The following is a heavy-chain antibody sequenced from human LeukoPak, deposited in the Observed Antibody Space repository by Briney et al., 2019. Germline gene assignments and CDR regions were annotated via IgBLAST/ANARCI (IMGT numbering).Heavy chain of an antibody. CDR1: RFTFSDYY. Sequence: GGSLRLSCAASRFTFSDYYMVWIRQAPGKGLEWVSYISNSGSSTKYAASVKGRFTISRDNAKNSLSLQMNSVRPEDTAVYYCARADRTSWFDYWGQGTLVTASS. V-gene: IGHV3-11*05. D-gene: IGHD2-2*01. J-gene: IGHJ4*02. CDR2: ISNSGSST. CDR3: ARADRTSWFDY.